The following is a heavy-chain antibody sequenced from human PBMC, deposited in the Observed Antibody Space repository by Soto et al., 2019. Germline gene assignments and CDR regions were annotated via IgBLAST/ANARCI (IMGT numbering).Heavy chain of an antibody. J-gene: IGHJ5*01. CDR1: GFTFSSYG. D-gene: IGHD3-22*01. Sequence: QVQLVESGGGVVQPGRSLRLSCAASGFTFSSYGMHWVRQAPGKGLDWVAVISYDGRNQYYADSVKGRFTISRDNFKNTQYLQMNSLRAEDTAVYYCAKGDDYDSSTFASWGQGTLVTVSS. CDR3: AKGDDYDSSTFAS. V-gene: IGHV3-30*18. CDR2: ISYDGRNQ.